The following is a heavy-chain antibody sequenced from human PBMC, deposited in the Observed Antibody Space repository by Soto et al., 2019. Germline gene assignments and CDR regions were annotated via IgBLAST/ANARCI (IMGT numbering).Heavy chain of an antibody. D-gene: IGHD2-8*02. V-gene: IGHV4-39*01. CDR3: VRHPSGGPEKYWRTEYYYCGMDV. CDR2: IYYSGST. J-gene: IGHJ6*02. Sequence: SETLSLTCTVSGGSISSSSYYWGWIRQPPGKGLEWIGSIYYSGSTYYNPSLTSRVTISVDTSKNQFSLKLSSVTAADTAGYYCVRHPSGGPEKYWRTEYYYCGMDVWGQGTGVTVS. CDR1: GGSISSSSYY.